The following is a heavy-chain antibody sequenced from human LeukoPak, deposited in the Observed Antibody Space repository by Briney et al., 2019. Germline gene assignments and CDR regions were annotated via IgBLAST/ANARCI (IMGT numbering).Heavy chain of an antibody. CDR2: ISYDGRNK. V-gene: IGHV3-30*03. Sequence: GGSLRLSCAASGFTFSSYGMHWVRQAPGKGLEWVAVISYDGRNKYYADSVKGRFTISRDNSKNTLFLQMNSLRAEDTAVYYCARDKGDYDTSGSLFVFGGQGTLVTVSS. D-gene: IGHD3-22*01. CDR1: GFTFSSYG. CDR3: ARDKGDYDTSGSLFVF. J-gene: IGHJ4*02.